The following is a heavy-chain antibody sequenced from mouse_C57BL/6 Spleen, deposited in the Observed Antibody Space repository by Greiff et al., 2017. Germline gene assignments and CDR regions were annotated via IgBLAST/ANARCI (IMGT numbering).Heavy chain of an antibody. D-gene: IGHD1-1*01. V-gene: IGHV10-1*01. CDR1: GFSFNTYA. J-gene: IGHJ4*01. Sequence: EVQLVESGGGLVQPKGSLKLSCAASGFSFNTYAMNWVRQAPGKGLEWVARIRSKSNNYATYYADSVKDRFTISRDDSESMLYLQMNNLKTEDTAMYYCVSGFFHYGSSYYYAMDYWGQGTSVTVSS. CDR2: IRSKSNNYAT. CDR3: VSGFFHYGSSYYYAMDY.